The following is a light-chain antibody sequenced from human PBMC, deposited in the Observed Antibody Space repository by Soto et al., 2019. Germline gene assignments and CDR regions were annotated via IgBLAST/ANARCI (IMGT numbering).Light chain of an antibody. CDR3: MQALRTPVT. CDR2: LGS. Sequence: DIVMTQSPLSLPATPGEPASISCRSSQSLLHRNGYNYLDWYLQKPGQSPQLLIYLGSNRASGVPDRFSGSGSGTDFTLKISRVEAEDVGVYYCMQALRTPVTFGQGTRLDIK. J-gene: IGKJ5*01. CDR1: QSLLHRNGYNY. V-gene: IGKV2-28*01.